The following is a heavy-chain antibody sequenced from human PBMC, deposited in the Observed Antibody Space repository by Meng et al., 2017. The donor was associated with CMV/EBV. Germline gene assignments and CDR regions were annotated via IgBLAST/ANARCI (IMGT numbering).Heavy chain of an antibody. CDR2: ISSSSSYI. CDR3: AREFSDFWSGYNYFDY. Sequence: GESLKISCAASGFTFSSYGMHWVRQAPGKGLEWVSSISSSSSYIYYADSVKGRFTISRDNAKNSLYLQMNSLRAEDTAVYYCAREFSDFWSGYNYFDYWGQGTLVTVSS. CDR1: GFTFSSYG. D-gene: IGHD3-3*01. V-gene: IGHV3-21*01. J-gene: IGHJ4*02.